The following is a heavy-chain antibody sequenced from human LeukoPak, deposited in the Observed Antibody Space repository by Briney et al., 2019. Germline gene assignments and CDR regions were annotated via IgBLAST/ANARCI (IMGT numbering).Heavy chain of an antibody. D-gene: IGHD5-18*01. CDR3: AKEGPRYSYGNN. CDR2: ISYDGSNK. V-gene: IGHV3-30*18. CDR1: GFTFSSYG. Sequence: PGGSLRLSCAASGFTFSSYGMHWVRQAPGKGLGWVAVISYDGSNKYYADSVKGRFTISRDNSKNTLYLQMNSLRAEDTAVYYCAKEGPRYSYGNNWGQGTLVTVSS. J-gene: IGHJ4*02.